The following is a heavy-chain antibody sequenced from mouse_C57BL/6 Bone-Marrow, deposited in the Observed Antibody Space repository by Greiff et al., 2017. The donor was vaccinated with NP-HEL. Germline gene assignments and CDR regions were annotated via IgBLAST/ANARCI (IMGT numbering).Heavy chain of an antibody. Sequence: QVQLKESGPGLVAPSQSLSITCTVSGFSLTSYAISWVRQPPGKGLEWLGVIWTGGGTTYNSALKSRRSIRKDNSKSQVFLKMNSLQTDDTARYYCAGDGAWFAYWGQGTLVTVSA. V-gene: IGHV2-9-1*01. J-gene: IGHJ3*01. CDR3: AGDGAWFAY. CDR2: IWTGGGT. CDR1: GFSLTSYA.